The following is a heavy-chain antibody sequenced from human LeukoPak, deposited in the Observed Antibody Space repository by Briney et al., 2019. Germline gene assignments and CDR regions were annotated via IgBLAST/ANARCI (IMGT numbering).Heavy chain of an antibody. CDR1: GFTFSRNG. CDR2: IADDGRDK. V-gene: IGHV3-30*18. J-gene: IGHJ5*02. D-gene: IGHD3-16*01. Sequence: GGSLRLSCAASGFTFSRNGMHWVRQAPGKGLEWVAVIADDGRDKHHADSVKGRFTISRDNSKNTLYLQMNSLRAEDTAVYYCAKDLTGGGEFDPWGQGTLVTVSS. CDR3: AKDLTGGGEFDP.